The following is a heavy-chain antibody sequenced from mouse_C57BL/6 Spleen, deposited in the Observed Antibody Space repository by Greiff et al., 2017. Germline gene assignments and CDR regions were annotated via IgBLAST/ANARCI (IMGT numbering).Heavy chain of an antibody. J-gene: IGHJ1*03. CDR3: ARHEEEAIYYGSSYWYFDV. CDR1: GYTFTEYT. D-gene: IGHD1-1*01. V-gene: IGHV1-62-2*01. CDR2: FYPGSGSI. Sequence: QVQLQQSGAELVKPGASVKLSCKASGYTFTEYTIHWVKQRSGQGLEWIGWFYPGSGSIKYNEKFKDKATLTADKSSSTVYMELSRLTSEDSAVYFCARHEEEAIYYGSSYWYFDVWGTGTTVSVSS.